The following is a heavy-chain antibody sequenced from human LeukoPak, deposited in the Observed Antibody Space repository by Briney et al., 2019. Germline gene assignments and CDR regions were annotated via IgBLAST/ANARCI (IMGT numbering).Heavy chain of an antibody. V-gene: IGHV3-23*01. Sequence: GGSLRLSCATSGFTFKNYAMSWVRQGPGKGLEWVAAITGGSDSTYHADSVKGRFTISRDNSKNTLFLQMNSLRAEDTAVYYCAKGSANARPYYFDYWGQGTLVTVSS. D-gene: IGHD2-15*01. J-gene: IGHJ4*02. CDR2: ITGGSDST. CDR3: AKGSANARPYYFDY. CDR1: GFTFKNYA.